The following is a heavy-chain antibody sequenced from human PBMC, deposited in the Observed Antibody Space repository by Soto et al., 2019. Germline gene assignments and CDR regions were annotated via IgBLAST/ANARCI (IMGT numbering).Heavy chain of an antibody. CDR3: ATDCSSTSSYVY. D-gene: IGHD2-2*01. V-gene: IGHV1-69*04. CDR1: GSTVSSYT. J-gene: IGHJ4*02. Sequence: SVNVSCRASGSTVSSYTISWVRQAPGQGLEWMGRIIPILGIANYAQKFQGRVTVTADKSTSTAYMELSSLRSEDTAVYYCATDCSSTSSYVYWGQGTLVTVSS. CDR2: IIPILGIA.